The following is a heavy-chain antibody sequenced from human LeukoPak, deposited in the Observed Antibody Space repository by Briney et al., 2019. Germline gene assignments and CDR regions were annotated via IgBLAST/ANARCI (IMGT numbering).Heavy chain of an antibody. J-gene: IGHJ6*02. CDR2: ISAYNGNT. CDR3: ARDPSVYCSSTSCPMGMDV. D-gene: IGHD2-2*01. Sequence: AASVKVSCKASGYTFTSYGISWVRQAPGQGLEWMGWISAYNGNTNYAQKLQGRVTMTTDTSTSTAYMELRSLRSDDTAVYYCARDPSVYCSSTSCPMGMDVWGQGTTVTGSS. CDR1: GYTFTSYG. V-gene: IGHV1-18*01.